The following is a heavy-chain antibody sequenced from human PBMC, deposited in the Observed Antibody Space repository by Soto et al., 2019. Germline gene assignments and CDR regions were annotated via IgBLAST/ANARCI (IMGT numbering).Heavy chain of an antibody. CDR1: GGSFTSNNW. D-gene: IGHD6-13*01. CDR3: ARVLSLGSTWYFDY. V-gene: IGHV4-4*02. J-gene: IGHJ4*02. CDR2: VYRTGST. Sequence: SETLSLTCAVSGGSFTSNNWWTWVRQPPGQGLEWIGEVYRTGSTNYNPSLKSRVTISLDKSENQFSLKVTSVAAADAAVYYCARVLSLGSTWYFDYWGQGTQVTV.